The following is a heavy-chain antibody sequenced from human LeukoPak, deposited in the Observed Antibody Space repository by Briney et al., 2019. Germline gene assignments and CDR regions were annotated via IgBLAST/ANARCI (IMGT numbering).Heavy chain of an antibody. CDR1: GGSISSSSYY. J-gene: IGHJ4*02. CDR3: ARDLGSS. D-gene: IGHD6-13*01. CDR2: IYCSGST. Sequence: SETLSLTCTVSGGSISSSSYYWGWIRQPPGKGLEWIGSIYCSGSTYYNPSLKSRVTISVDTSKNQFSLKLSSVTAADTAVYYCARDLGSSWGQGTLVTVSS. V-gene: IGHV4-39*07.